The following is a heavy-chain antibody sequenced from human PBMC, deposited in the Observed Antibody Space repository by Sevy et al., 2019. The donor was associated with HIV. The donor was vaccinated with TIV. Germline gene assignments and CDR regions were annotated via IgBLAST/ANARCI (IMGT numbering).Heavy chain of an antibody. CDR2: IKQDGSEK. CDR1: GFTFSSYW. CDR3: ARDGNRYSSSWYDHYDAFDI. V-gene: IGHV3-7*03. J-gene: IGHJ3*02. D-gene: IGHD6-13*01. Sequence: GGSLRLSCAASGFTFSSYWMSWVRQAPGKGLEWVANIKQDGSEKYYVDSVKGRFTISRDNAKNSLYLQMNSLRAEDTAVYYCARDGNRYSSSWYDHYDAFDIWGQETMVTVSS.